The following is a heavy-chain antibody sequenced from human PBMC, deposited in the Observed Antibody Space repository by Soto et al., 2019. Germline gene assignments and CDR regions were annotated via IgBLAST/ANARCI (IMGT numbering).Heavy chain of an antibody. Sequence: SETLSLTCTFSVGSISSGGYYCSWIRQHPGKGLEWIGYIYYSGSTYYNPSLKSRVTISVDTSKNQFSLKLSSVTAADTAVYYCARSNSRVNWFDPWGQGTLITVSS. CDR1: VGSISSGGYY. CDR2: IYYSGST. D-gene: IGHD6-13*01. CDR3: ARSNSRVNWFDP. J-gene: IGHJ5*02. V-gene: IGHV4-31*03.